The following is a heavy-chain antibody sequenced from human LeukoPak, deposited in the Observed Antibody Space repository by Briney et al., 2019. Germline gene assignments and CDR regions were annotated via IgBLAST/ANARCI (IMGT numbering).Heavy chain of an antibody. CDR2: IRYDGSNK. J-gene: IGHJ4*02. CDR1: GFTFSSYG. D-gene: IGHD6-13*01. V-gene: IGHV3-30*02. CDR3: AKGVYDSSWRRGYFDY. Sequence: GGSLRLSCAASGFTFSSYGMHWVRQAPGKGLEWVAFIRYDGSNKYYADSVKGRFTISRDNSKNTLYLQMNSLRAEDTAVYYCAKGVYDSSWRRGYFDYWGQGTLVTVSS.